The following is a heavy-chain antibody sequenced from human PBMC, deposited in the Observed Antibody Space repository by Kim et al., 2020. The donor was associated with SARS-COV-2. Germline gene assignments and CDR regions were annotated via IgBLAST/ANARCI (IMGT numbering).Heavy chain of an antibody. CDR3: ARSQRAVGWLYFDY. J-gene: IGHJ4*02. CDR2: IYYSGST. D-gene: IGHD6-19*01. CDR1: GGSISSYY. Sequence: SETLSLTCTVSGGSISSYYWSWIRQPPGKGLEWIGYIYYSGSTNYNPSLKSRVTISVDTSKNQFSLKLSSVTAADTAVYYCARSQRAVGWLYFDYWGQGTLVTVSS. V-gene: IGHV4-59*01.